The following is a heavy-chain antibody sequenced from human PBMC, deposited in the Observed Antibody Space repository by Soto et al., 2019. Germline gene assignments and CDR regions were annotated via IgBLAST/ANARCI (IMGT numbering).Heavy chain of an antibody. D-gene: IGHD6-19*01. Sequence: GGSLRLSCAASGFTFSSYSMNWVRQAPGKGLEWVSSISSSSSYIYYADSVKGRFTISRDNAENSLYLQMNSLRAEDTAVYYCARGWLVEYYFDYWGQGTLVTVSS. V-gene: IGHV3-21*01. CDR1: GFTFSSYS. CDR2: ISSSSSYI. J-gene: IGHJ4*02. CDR3: ARGWLVEYYFDY.